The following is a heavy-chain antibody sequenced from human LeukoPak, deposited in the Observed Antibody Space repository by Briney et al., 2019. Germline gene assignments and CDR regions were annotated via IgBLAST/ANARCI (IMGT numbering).Heavy chain of an antibody. Sequence: GGSLRLSCAVSGFTVSSNYMSWVRQAPGKGLEWVSVIYSGGSTYYADSVKGRFTISRDNSKNTLYLQMNSLRAEDTAVYYCARVAEYSSGPFDYWGQGTLVTVSS. J-gene: IGHJ4*02. CDR1: GFTVSSNY. CDR3: ARVAEYSSGPFDY. CDR2: IYSGGST. V-gene: IGHV3-66*01. D-gene: IGHD6-19*01.